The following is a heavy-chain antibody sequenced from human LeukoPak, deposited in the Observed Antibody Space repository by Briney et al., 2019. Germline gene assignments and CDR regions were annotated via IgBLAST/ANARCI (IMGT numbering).Heavy chain of an antibody. Sequence: GGSLRLSCVDSGFTFSNYWMSWVRQAPGQGLEWVANINLDGTEKYYVDSVKGRFTISRDNAKYSLYLQMNSLRAEDTAVYYCARENHAKFDYWGQGTLVTVSS. CDR3: ARENHAKFDY. V-gene: IGHV3-7*04. CDR2: INLDGTEK. D-gene: IGHD1-14*01. J-gene: IGHJ4*02. CDR1: GFTFSNYW.